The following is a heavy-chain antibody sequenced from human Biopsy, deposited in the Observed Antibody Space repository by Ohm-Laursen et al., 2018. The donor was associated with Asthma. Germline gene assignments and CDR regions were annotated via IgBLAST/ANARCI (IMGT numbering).Heavy chain of an antibody. Sequence: SLRLSCAAPGFNFHNYGMNWVRQVPGKGLEWVANIKHDGTEKNHVDSLKGRFTISRDNAKNSLYLQMNSLRAEDTAVYYCARTFHFWSPYHAEHYQLWGQGTLVTVPS. D-gene: IGHD3-3*02. CDR3: ARTFHFWSPYHAEHYQL. CDR2: IKHDGTEK. V-gene: IGHV3-7*01. J-gene: IGHJ1*01. CDR1: GFNFHNYG.